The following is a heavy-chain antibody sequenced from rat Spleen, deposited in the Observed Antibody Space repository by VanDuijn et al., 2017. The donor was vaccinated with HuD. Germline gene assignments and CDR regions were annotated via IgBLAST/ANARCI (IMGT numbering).Heavy chain of an antibody. CDR1: GFTFSNYG. D-gene: IGHD4-3*01. CDR2: IRYDGTST. Sequence: EVQLVESGGGLVQPGRSLKLSCAASGFTFSNYGMAWVRQTPKKGLEWVATIRYDGTSTHYRDSVKGRFTISRDNAKSTLYLQMDSLRSEDTATYYCARQFYNSGYLYWGQGVMVTVSS. V-gene: IGHV5-29*01. J-gene: IGHJ2*01. CDR3: ARQFYNSGYLY.